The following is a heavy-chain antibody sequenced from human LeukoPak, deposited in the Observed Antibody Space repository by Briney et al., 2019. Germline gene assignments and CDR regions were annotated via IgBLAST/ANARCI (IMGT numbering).Heavy chain of an antibody. CDR3: ARVKGGSGWLFDY. D-gene: IGHD6-19*01. CDR2: IYYSGST. J-gene: IGHJ4*02. CDR1: GGSISSSSYY. Sequence: SETLSLTCTVSGGSISSSSYYWGWIRQPPGKGLEWIGSIYYSGSTYYNPSLKSRVTISVDTSKNQFSLKLSSVTAADTAVYYCARVKGGSGWLFDYWGQGTLVTVSS. V-gene: IGHV4-39*07.